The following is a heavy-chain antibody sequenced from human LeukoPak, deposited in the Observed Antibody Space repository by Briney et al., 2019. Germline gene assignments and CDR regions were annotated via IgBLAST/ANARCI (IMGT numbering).Heavy chain of an antibody. D-gene: IGHD6-25*01. CDR1: GDSISSYY. V-gene: IGHV4-39*07. CDR3: ARLSGSGTDY. J-gene: IGHJ4*02. Sequence: SETLSLTCTVSGDSISSYYWGWIRQPPGKGLEWIGSIYYSGSTYYNPSLKSRVTISVDTSKNQFSLKLSSVTAADTAVYYCARLSGSGTDYWGQGTLVTVSS. CDR2: IYYSGST.